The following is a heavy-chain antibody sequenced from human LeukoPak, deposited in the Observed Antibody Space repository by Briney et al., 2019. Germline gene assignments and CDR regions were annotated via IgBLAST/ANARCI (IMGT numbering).Heavy chain of an antibody. D-gene: IGHD6-13*01. CDR2: TYPGDSDT. CDR3: ASTYSSSWYGSFDY. J-gene: IGHJ4*02. V-gene: IGHV5-51*01. CDR1: GYSFTNYW. Sequence: GESLKISCKGSGYSFTNYWIGWVRQMPGKGLEWMGITYPGDSDTRYSPSFQGQVTISADKSINTAYLQWSSLKASDTAMYYCASTYSSSWYGSFDYWGQGTLVTVSS.